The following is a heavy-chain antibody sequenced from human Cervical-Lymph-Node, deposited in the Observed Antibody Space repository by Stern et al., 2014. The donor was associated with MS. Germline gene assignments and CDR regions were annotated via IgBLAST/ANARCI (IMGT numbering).Heavy chain of an antibody. Sequence: VQLEESGSELKKPGASVKVSCKASGYTFTSYAMNWVRQAPGQGLEWMGWINTNTVNPTYAQGFTGRMVFSVDTTVSTAHLLISSLKAEDTAVYYCARAELLYYYYGMDVWGQGTTVTVSS. CDR2: INTNTVNP. CDR1: GYTFTSYA. V-gene: IGHV7-4-1*02. J-gene: IGHJ6*02. D-gene: IGHD2-15*01. CDR3: ARAELLYYYYGMDV.